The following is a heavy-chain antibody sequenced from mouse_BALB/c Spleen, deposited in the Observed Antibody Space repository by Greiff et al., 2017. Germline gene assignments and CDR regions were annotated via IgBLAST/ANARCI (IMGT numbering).Heavy chain of an antibody. D-gene: IGHD1-1*01. V-gene: IGHV1-7*01. CDR1: GYTFTSYW. J-gene: IGHJ2*01. CDR3: ASRAYYYGSSYGY. Sequence: QVHVKQSGAELAKPGASVKMSCKASGYTFTSYWMHWVKQRPGQGLEWIGYINPSTGYTEYNQKFKDKATLTADKSSSTAYMQLSSLTSEDSAVYYCASRAYYYGSSYGYWGQGTTLTVSS. CDR2: INPSTGYT.